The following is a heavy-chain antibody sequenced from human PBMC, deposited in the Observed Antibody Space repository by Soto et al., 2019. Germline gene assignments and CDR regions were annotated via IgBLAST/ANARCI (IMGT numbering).Heavy chain of an antibody. CDR3: ARHRSGSSSLEF. CDR1: GNSMATYS. Sequence: QVQLQESGPGLVQPSETLSLTCTVSGNSMATYSWSWIRQPPGKGLEWIGKISYSGNVNYNPSLSIRVTISIDSSKTQFSLKLSSVTAADTAVFYCARHRSGSSSLEFWGQGSLVTVSS. CDR2: ISYSGNV. D-gene: IGHD6-13*01. J-gene: IGHJ4*02. V-gene: IGHV4-59*08.